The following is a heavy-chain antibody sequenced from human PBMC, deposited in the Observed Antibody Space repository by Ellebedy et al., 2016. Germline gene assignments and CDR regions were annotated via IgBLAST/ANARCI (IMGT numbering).Heavy chain of an antibody. D-gene: IGHD5-24*01. Sequence: GGSLRLSXAASGFTFSSYGMHWVRQAPGKGLEWVAVIWYDGSNKYYADSVKGRFTISRDNAKNSLYLQMNSLRAEDTAVYYCAREMATHYFDYWGQGTLVTVSS. J-gene: IGHJ4*02. CDR1: GFTFSSYG. CDR3: AREMATHYFDY. V-gene: IGHV3-33*01. CDR2: IWYDGSNK.